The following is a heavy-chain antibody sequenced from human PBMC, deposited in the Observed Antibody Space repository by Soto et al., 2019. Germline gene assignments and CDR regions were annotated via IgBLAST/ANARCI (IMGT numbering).Heavy chain of an antibody. CDR1: GIIFSSSG. CDR2: ISSDGSTE. CDR3: AKDKGKRYFDY. V-gene: IGHV3-30*18. Sequence: PGGSLRRSCAASGIIFSSSGMHWVRQAPGKGLEWVAVISSDGSTEYYGDSVKGRFTISRDDSKNTLYVQMNSLRVEDTAVYYCAKDKGKRYFDYWGQGVLVTVSS. J-gene: IGHJ4*02.